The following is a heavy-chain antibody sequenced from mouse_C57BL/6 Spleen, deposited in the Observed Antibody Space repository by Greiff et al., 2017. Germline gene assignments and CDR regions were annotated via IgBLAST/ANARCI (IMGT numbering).Heavy chain of an antibody. Sequence: QVQLQQPGAELVMPGASVKLSCKASGYTFTSYWMHWVKQRPGQGLEWIGEIDPSDSYTNYNQKFKGKSTLTVDKSSSTAYMQHSSLTSEDSAVYYCARGRFFDYWGQGTTLTVSS. J-gene: IGHJ2*01. CDR3: ARGRFFDY. CDR1: GYTFTSYW. CDR2: IDPSDSYT. V-gene: IGHV1-69*01.